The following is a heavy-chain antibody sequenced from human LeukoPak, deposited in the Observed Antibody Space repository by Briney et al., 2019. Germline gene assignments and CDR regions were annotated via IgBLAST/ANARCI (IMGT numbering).Heavy chain of an antibody. CDR2: IIPIFGTA. CDR1: GGTFSSYA. Sequence: VASVKVSCKASGGTFSSYAISWVRQAPGQGLEWMGGIIPIFGTANYAQKFQGRVTITADEPTSTAYMELSSLRSEDTAVYYCASLYGSGSYRPWGQGTLVTVSS. V-gene: IGHV1-69*13. D-gene: IGHD3-10*01. CDR3: ASLYGSGSYRP. J-gene: IGHJ5*02.